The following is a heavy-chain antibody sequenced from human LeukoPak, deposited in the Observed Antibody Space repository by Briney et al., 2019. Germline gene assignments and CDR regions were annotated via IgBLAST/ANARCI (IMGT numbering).Heavy chain of an antibody. Sequence: SETLSLTCAVSGGSISSGGYSWSWIRQPPGKGLEWIGYIYHSGSTYYNPSLKSRVTISVDRSKNQFSLKLGSVTAADTAVYYCARDLVGYFDYWGQGTLVTVSS. CDR2: IYHSGST. V-gene: IGHV4-30-2*01. J-gene: IGHJ4*02. CDR3: ARDLVGYFDY. CDR1: GGSISSGGYS.